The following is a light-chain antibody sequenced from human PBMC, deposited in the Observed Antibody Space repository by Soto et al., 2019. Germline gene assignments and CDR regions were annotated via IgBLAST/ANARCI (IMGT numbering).Light chain of an antibody. CDR3: QQYASYSSLT. Sequence: DIQMTQSPSILSASVGDRVTITCRASQSVSTWVAWYQQKPGKAPKLLIFKASILQGGVPSRFSGGGSGAEFTLTIISLQPDDFATYYCQQYASYSSLTFGGGTKVEIK. V-gene: IGKV1-5*03. J-gene: IGKJ4*01. CDR1: QSVSTW. CDR2: KAS.